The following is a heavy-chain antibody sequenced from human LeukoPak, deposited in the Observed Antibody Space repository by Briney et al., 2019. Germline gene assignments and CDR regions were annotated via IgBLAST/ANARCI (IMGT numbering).Heavy chain of an antibody. J-gene: IGHJ4*02. CDR1: GFTLSGYC. D-gene: IGHD5-12*01. Sequence: GPSLRLSCAAAGFTLSGYCMSWVCHGPGRRLQWVARLHAEGIDRYYVDPVKGRFTISRDNAKNSLHLQMYSLRLDDTAVYYCARGGYSFDYLGQGTLVTVSS. CDR3: ARGGYSFDY. V-gene: IGHV3-7*01. CDR2: LHAEGIDR.